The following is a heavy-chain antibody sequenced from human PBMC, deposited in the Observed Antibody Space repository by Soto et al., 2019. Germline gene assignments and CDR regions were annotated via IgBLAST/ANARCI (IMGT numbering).Heavy chain of an antibody. D-gene: IGHD2-15*01. Sequence: GGSLRLSCAASGFTFSSYAMSWVRQAPGKGLEWVSAISGSGGSTYYADSVKGRFTISRDNSKNTLYLQMNSLRAEDTAVYYCAKVVGPSYVVVVAATWDYWYFDLWGRGTLVTVSS. J-gene: IGHJ2*01. CDR1: GFTFSSYA. CDR2: ISGSGGST. CDR3: AKVVGPSYVVVVAATWDYWYFDL. V-gene: IGHV3-23*01.